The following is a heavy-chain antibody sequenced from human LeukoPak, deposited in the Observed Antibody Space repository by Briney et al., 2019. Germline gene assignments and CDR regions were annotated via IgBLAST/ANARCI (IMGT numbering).Heavy chain of an antibody. CDR2: INPNSGGT. Sequence: GASVKVSCKASGYTFTGYYMHWVRQAPGQGLEWMGWINPNSGGTNYAQKFQGRVTMTRDTSISTAYMELTRLRSDDTAVYYCARETYYGSGSVYNRIDYWGQGTLVTVSS. V-gene: IGHV1-2*02. CDR1: GYTFTGYY. CDR3: ARETYYGSGSVYNRIDY. D-gene: IGHD3-10*01. J-gene: IGHJ4*02.